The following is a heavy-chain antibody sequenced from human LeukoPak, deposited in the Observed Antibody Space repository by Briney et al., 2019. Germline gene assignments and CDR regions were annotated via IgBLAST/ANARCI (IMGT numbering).Heavy chain of an antibody. CDR3: AKDPPATVPFDY. V-gene: IGHV3-30*18. CDR2: ISYDGSNK. J-gene: IGHJ4*02. D-gene: IGHD1-1*01. CDR1: GFTFSSYG. Sequence: GGSLKLSCAASGFTFSSYGMHWVRQAPGKGLEWVAVISYDGSNKYYADSVKGRFTISRDNSKNTLYLQMNSLRAEDTAVYYCAKDPPATVPFDYWGQGTLVTVSS.